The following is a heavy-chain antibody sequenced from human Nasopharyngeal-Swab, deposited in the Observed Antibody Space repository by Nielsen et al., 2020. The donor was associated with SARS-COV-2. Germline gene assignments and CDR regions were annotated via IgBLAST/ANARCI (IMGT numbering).Heavy chain of an antibody. CDR1: GGSFSGYC. V-gene: IGHV4-34*01. J-gene: IGHJ3*02. CDR3: AALKYCSGGSCYSFHTVGAFDI. CDR2: INHSGST. D-gene: IGHD2-15*01. Sequence: SETLSLTCAVYGGSFSGYCWSWIRQPPGKGLEWIGEINHSGSTNYNPSLKSRVTISVDTSKNQFSLKLSSVTAADTAVYYCAALKYCSGGSCYSFHTVGAFDIWGQGTMVTVSS.